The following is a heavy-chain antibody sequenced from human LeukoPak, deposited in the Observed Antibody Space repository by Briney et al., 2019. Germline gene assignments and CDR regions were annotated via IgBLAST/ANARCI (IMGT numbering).Heavy chain of an antibody. CDR3: ARSYLGRTLFDY. CDR1: GGSFSGSY. V-gene: IGHV4-34*01. D-gene: IGHD3-16*01. CDR2: INHSGST. Sequence: SETLSLTCAVYGGSFSGSYWSWIRQPPGKGLEWIGEINHSGSTNYNPSLKSRVTISVDTSKNQFSLKLSSVTAADTAVYYCARSYLGRTLFDYWGQGTLVTVSS. J-gene: IGHJ4*02.